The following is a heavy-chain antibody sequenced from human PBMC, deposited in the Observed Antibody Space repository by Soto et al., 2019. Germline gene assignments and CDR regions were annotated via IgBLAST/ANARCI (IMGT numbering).Heavy chain of an antibody. CDR1: GFTLSTYA. CDR3: ARMFYYGSGSYPRFDP. J-gene: IGHJ5*02. D-gene: IGHD3-10*01. V-gene: IGHV3-23*01. CDR2: ITGSGGST. Sequence: PGGSLRLSCAASGFTLSTYAMSWVRQAPGKGLEWVSGITGSGGSTYYADSVKGRFTISRDNSKNTLYLQMNSLRAEDTAIYYCARMFYYGSGSYPRFDPWGQGTLVTVSS.